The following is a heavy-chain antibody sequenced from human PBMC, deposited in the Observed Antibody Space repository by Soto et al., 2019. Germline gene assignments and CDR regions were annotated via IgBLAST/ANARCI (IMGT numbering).Heavy chain of an antibody. Sequence: QVQLVQSGGEVKKPGASVEVSCRTSGYMFTTYGMSWVRQAPGQGLEWMAWISAYNGNKKYAQKFQGRVTKTTDTSTSTVSMELRNLTSDDTGTYFCARPGGGMAARPLEYWGQGTLVTVSS. CDR2: ISAYNGNK. CDR1: GYMFTTYG. CDR3: ARPGGGMAARPLEY. D-gene: IGHD6-6*01. J-gene: IGHJ4*02. V-gene: IGHV1-18*04.